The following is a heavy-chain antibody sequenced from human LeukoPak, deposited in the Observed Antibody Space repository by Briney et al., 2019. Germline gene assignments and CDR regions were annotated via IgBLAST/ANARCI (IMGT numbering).Heavy chain of an antibody. CDR3: ARDFSYYGMDV. CDR2: IYSGGST. Sequence: GGSLRLSCAASGFTVSSNYMSRGRQAPGKGLEWVSVIYSGGSTYYADSVKGRFTISRDNSKNTLYLQMNSLSAEDTAVYYCARDFSYYGMDVWGQGTTVTVSS. J-gene: IGHJ6*02. CDR1: GFTVSSNY. V-gene: IGHV3-53*01.